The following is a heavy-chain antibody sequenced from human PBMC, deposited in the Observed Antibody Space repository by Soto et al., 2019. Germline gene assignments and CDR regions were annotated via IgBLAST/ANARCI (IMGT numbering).Heavy chain of an antibody. CDR1: GFTFSSYA. Sequence: GGSLRLSCAASGFTFSSYAMSWVRQAPGKGLEWVSAISGSGGSTYYADSVKGRFTISRDNSKNTLYLQMNSLRAEDTAVYYCANPHYYDSSGYPPFFDIWGQGTMVTVSS. J-gene: IGHJ3*02. CDR2: ISGSGGST. V-gene: IGHV3-23*01. D-gene: IGHD3-22*01. CDR3: ANPHYYDSSGYPPFFDI.